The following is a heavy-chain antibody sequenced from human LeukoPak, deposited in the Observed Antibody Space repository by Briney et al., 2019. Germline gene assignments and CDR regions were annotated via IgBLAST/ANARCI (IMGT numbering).Heavy chain of an antibody. CDR1: GFTFSSYG. CDR2: IWYDGSNK. V-gene: IGHV3-33*01. D-gene: IGHD2-2*02. Sequence: PGGSLRLSCAASGFTFSSYGMHWVRQAPGKGLEWVAVIWYDGSNKYYADSVKGRFTISRDNSKNTLYLQMNSLRAEDTAVYYCARGIFCSSTSCYIESYFDSWGQGPLVTVSS. CDR3: ARGIFCSSTSCYIESYFDS. J-gene: IGHJ4*02.